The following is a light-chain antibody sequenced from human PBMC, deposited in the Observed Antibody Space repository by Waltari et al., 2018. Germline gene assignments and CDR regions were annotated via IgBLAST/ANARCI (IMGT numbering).Light chain of an antibody. CDR3: CSYAGSSTV. CDR2: EGT. V-gene: IGLV2-23*01. Sequence: QSALTQPASVSGSPGQSIYISCPGTSRYFGNYNLFSWYQQRPGKAPKLMIYEGTKRPSGVSNRFSGSKSGNTASLTISGLQAEDEADYYCCSYAGSSTVFGGGTKLTVL. CDR1: SRYFGNYNL. J-gene: IGLJ2*01.